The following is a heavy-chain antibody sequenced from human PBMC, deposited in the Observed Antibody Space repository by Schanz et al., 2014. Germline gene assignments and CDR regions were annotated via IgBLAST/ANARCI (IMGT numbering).Heavy chain of an antibody. J-gene: IGHJ6*02. CDR3: ARLGVGDKAYYYYGTDV. V-gene: IGHV4-59*08. CDR2: IFFSGST. CDR1: GVSIGGYY. D-gene: IGHD1-26*01. Sequence: QVQLQESGPGLVKPSETLSLTCTVSGVSIGGYYWSWIRQPPGKGLEWIGYIFFSGSTTYNPSFNGRVTISVDMSKNQFPLNLSSVTAADTAVYYCARLGVGDKAYYYYGTDVWGQGTTVLVSS.